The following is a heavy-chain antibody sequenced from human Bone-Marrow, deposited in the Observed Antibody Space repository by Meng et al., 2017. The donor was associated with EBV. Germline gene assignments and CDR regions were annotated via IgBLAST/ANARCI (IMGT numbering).Heavy chain of an antibody. V-gene: IGHV7-4-1*02. CDR2: INTNTGNP. CDR1: GYTFTSYA. D-gene: IGHD4-17*01. J-gene: IGHJ4*02. Sequence: QVYLGQPGAGLKKPGASVEVSCKASGYTFTSYAMNWVRQAPGQGLEWMGWINTNTGNPTYAQGFTGRFVFSLDTSVSTAYLQISSLKAEDTAVYYCARGGEGDYESSYIDYWGQGTLVTVSS. CDR3: ARGGEGDYESSYIDY.